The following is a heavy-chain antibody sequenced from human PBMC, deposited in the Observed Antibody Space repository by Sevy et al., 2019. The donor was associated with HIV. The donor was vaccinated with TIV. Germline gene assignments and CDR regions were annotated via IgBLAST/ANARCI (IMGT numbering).Heavy chain of an antibody. V-gene: IGHV4-59*01. CDR1: GGSISSYY. CDR2: IYYSGST. CDR3: ARINDDFWGGYAGFGAFDI. D-gene: IGHD3-3*01. Sequence: SETLSLTCTVSGGSISSYYWSWIRQPPGKGLEWIGYIYYSGSTNYNPSLKSRVTISVDTSKNQFSLKLRSVTAADTAVYYCARINDDFWGGYAGFGAFDIWGQGTMVTVSS. J-gene: IGHJ3*02.